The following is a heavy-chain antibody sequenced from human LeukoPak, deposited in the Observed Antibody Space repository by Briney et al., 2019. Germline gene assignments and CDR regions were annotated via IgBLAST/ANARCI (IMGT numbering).Heavy chain of an antibody. CDR1: GYTFTNYA. V-gene: IGHV1-46*01. Sequence: ASVKVSCKASGYTFTNYALHWVRQAPGQGLEWMGIINPSGGSTSYAQKFQGRVTMTRDTSTSTVYMELSSLRSEDTAVYYCARTFGRGSYYLDYWGQGTLVTVSS. CDR2: INPSGGST. J-gene: IGHJ4*02. D-gene: IGHD1-26*01. CDR3: ARTFGRGSYYLDY.